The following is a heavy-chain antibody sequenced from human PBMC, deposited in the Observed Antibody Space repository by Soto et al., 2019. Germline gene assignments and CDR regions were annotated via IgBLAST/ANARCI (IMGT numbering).Heavy chain of an antibody. J-gene: IGHJ5*02. D-gene: IGHD2-21*02. CDR2: IKCSGGET. CDR1: GYTFTNYY. Sequence: QGQLVQSGAEVKKPGASVKVSCRTSGYTFTNYYMHCVRQAPGQGLEWLGIIKCSGGETTYAQKFLSSVTMTRDTSPSQGYMEVTSLRSEDTAVYYCARGGDVVMVTAPLDLWGQGTVVTVSS. V-gene: IGHV1-46*03. CDR3: ARGGDVVMVTAPLDL.